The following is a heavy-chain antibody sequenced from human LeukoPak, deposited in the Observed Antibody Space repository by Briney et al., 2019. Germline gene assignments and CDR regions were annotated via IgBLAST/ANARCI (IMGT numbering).Heavy chain of an antibody. J-gene: IGHJ3*02. V-gene: IGHV1-69*10. Sequence: SVKVSCKASGGTFSSYAISWVRQAPGQGLEWMGRIIPILGIANYAQKFQGRVTITADKSTSTAYMELSSLRSEDTAVYYCARESNVVVVAATKAFDIWGQGTMGTVSS. CDR3: ARESNVVVVAATKAFDI. CDR1: GGTFSSYA. CDR2: IIPILGIA. D-gene: IGHD2-15*01.